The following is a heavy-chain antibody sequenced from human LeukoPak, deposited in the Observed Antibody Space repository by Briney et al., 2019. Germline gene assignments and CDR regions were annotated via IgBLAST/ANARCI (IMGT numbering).Heavy chain of an antibody. V-gene: IGHV4-59*08. CDR1: GGSISSYY. D-gene: IGHD1-26*01. J-gene: IGHJ4*02. CDR3: ARLGSPYYYFDY. CDR2: ICYSGST. Sequence: SETLSLTCTVSGGSISSYYWSWIRQPPGKGLEWIGYICYSGSTNYNPSLKSRVAISVDTSKNQFSLKLSSVTAANTAVYYCARLGSPYYYFDYWGQGTLVTVSS.